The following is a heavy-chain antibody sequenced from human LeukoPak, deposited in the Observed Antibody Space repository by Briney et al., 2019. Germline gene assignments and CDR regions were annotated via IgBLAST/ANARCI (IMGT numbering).Heavy chain of an antibody. V-gene: IGHV3-9*01. D-gene: IGHD3/OR15-3a*01. CDR2: ISWNSGSI. CDR1: GFTFDDYA. Sequence: SLRLSCAASGFTFDDYAMHWVRQAPGKGLEWVSGISWNSGSIGYVDSVKGRFTISRDNAKNSLYLQMNSLRVEDTAVYYCARGLSPWTFDYWGQGTLVTVSS. CDR3: ARGLSPWTFDY. J-gene: IGHJ4*02.